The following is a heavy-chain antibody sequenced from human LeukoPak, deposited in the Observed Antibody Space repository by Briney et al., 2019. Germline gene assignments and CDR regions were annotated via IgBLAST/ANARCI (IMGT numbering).Heavy chain of an antibody. CDR3: TYTEEWESPYYMDV. CDR2: IKSKTDGGTT. J-gene: IGHJ6*03. D-gene: IGHD1-26*01. V-gene: IGHV3-15*01. CDR1: GFTFSNAW. Sequence: GGSLRLSCAASGFTFSNAWMSWVRQAPGKGLEWVGRIKSKTDGGTTDYAAPVKGRFTISRDDSKNTLYLQMNSLKTEDTAVYYCTYTEEWESPYYMDVWGKGTTVTVSS.